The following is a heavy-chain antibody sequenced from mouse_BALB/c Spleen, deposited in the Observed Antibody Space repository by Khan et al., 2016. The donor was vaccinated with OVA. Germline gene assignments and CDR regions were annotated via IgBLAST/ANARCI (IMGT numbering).Heavy chain of an antibody. CDR2: ISYSGNT. CDR3: ARGFGGDFDY. Sequence: EVQLVESGPGLVKPSQSLSLTCTVTGYSITSDYAWNWVRQFPGNKLEWMGFISYSGNTKYNPSLKSRISMTRDTSKNQFFLQLNSVTPEDTATEYCARGFGGDFDYWGQGTTLIVSS. V-gene: IGHV3-2*02. CDR1: GYSITSDYA. J-gene: IGHJ2*01.